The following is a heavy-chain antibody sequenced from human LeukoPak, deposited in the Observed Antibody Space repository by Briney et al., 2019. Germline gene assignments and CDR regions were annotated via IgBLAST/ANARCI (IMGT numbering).Heavy chain of an antibody. D-gene: IGHD2-2*01. J-gene: IGHJ4*02. CDR1: GYSFTSYW. CDR3: AGQEEYCSSTSCLIYFDY. Sequence: GESLKVSCKGSGYSFTSYWIGWVRQMPGKGLEWMGIIYPGDSDTRYSPSFQGQVTISADKSISTAYLQWSSLKASDTAMYYCAGQEEYCSSTSCLIYFDYWGQGTLVTVSS. CDR2: IYPGDSDT. V-gene: IGHV5-51*01.